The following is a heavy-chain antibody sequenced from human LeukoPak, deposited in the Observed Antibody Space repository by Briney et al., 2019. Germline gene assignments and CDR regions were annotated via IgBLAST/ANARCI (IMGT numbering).Heavy chain of an antibody. Sequence: PGGSLRLSCAASGFTFSTYAVHWVRQAPGKGLEWAAFIRYDGGNKYYADSVKGRFTISRDNSKNTLYLQMNSLRPEDTAVYYCATEGSEDAFDIWGQGTMVTVSS. J-gene: IGHJ3*02. V-gene: IGHV3-30*02. CDR3: ATEGSEDAFDI. D-gene: IGHD3-10*01. CDR1: GFTFSTYA. CDR2: IRYDGGNK.